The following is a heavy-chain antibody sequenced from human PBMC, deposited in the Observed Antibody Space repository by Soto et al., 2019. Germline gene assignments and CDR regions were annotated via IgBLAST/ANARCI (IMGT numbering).Heavy chain of an antibody. CDR2: IYSSGSA. D-gene: IGHD6-13*01. CDR3: ARGSRIAAAGTASWRDYYYYGMDV. V-gene: IGHV4-59*12. J-gene: IGHJ6*02. CDR1: GGSSSIYY. Sequence: SETLSLTCTVSGGSSSIYYWSWIRQPPGKGLEWVGYIYSSGSANYNPSPKSRITMSVDTSKNQFSLKLSSVTAADTAVYYCARGSRIAAAGTASWRDYYYYGMDVWGQGTTVTVSS.